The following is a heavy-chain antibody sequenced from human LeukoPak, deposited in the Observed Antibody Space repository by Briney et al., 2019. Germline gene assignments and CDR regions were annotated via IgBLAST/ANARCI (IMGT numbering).Heavy chain of an antibody. CDR2: INPNSGGT. CDR1: GYTFSYYY. CDR3: ARVGWAAPRVHFDS. Sequence: ASVRGSCKASGYTFSYYYIHWVRQAPGQGLEWMGWINPNSGGTHYAQKFQGRVTMTRDTSISTAYMELSRLRSDDTAVYYCARVGWAAPRVHFDSWGQGTLLTVSS. V-gene: IGHV1-2*02. D-gene: IGHD6-25*01. J-gene: IGHJ4*02.